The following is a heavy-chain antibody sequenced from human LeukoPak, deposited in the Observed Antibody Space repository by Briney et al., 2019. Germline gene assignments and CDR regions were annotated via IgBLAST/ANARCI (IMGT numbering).Heavy chain of an antibody. CDR1: GFTFSAYA. Sequence: KAGGSLRLSCEASGFTFSAYAMTWVRQAPGQGLEWVSSIGSDNKPHYSESVKGRFTISRDNAKNSLYLQMNSLRAEDAAVYYCARDLFSSHWFAFDYWGQGTLVTVSS. D-gene: IGHD6-13*01. CDR2: IGSDNKP. CDR3: ARDLFSSHWFAFDY. J-gene: IGHJ4*02. V-gene: IGHV3-69-1*02.